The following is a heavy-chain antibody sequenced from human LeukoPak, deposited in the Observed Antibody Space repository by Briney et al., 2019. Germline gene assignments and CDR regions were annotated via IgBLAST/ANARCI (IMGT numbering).Heavy chain of an antibody. Sequence: SETLSLTCSVSGGSISSSNYHWGWIRQPPGKGLEWIGSIYYSGSAYYNPSLKSRVTISVDTSKNQFSLKLSSVTAADTAVYYCARRPTIFDYWGQGTLVTVSS. CDR3: ARRPTIFDY. CDR1: GGSISSSNYH. V-gene: IGHV4-39*01. J-gene: IGHJ4*02. CDR2: IYYSGSA. D-gene: IGHD5-24*01.